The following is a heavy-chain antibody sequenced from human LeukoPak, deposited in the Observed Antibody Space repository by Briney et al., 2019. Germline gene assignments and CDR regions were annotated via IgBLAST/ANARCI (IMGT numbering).Heavy chain of an antibody. Sequence: PSETLSLTCTVSGGSISSGSYYWSWIRQPAGKGLEWIGRIYTSGSTNYNPSLKSRVTISVDTSKNQFSLKLSSVTAADTAVYYCALGSGWFYNWFDPWGQETLVTVSS. CDR2: IYTSGST. D-gene: IGHD6-19*01. CDR3: ALGSGWFYNWFDP. CDR1: GGSISSGSYY. V-gene: IGHV4-61*02. J-gene: IGHJ5*02.